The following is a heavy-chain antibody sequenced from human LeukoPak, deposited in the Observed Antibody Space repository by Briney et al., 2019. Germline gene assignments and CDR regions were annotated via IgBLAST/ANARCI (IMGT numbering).Heavy chain of an antibody. CDR2: IYYSGST. J-gene: IGHJ5*02. Sequence: SETLSLTCTVSGGSISSYYWSWIRQPPGKGLEWIGYIYYSGSTYYNPSLKSRVTISIDRSKNQFSLKLSSVTAADTAVYYCARAGEQLGNWFDPWGQGTLVTVSS. CDR1: GGSISSYY. CDR3: ARAGEQLGNWFDP. V-gene: IGHV4-59*12. D-gene: IGHD6-6*01.